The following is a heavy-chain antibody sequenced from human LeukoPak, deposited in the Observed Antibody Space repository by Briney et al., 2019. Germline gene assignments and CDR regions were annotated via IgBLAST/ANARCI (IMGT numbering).Heavy chain of an antibody. CDR2: ISSSGSTI. J-gene: IGHJ4*02. Sequence: PGGSLRLSCAASGFAFSSYEMNWVRQAPGKGLEWVSYISSSGSTIYYADSVKGRFTISRDNAKNSLYLQMNSLRAEDTAVYYCARGPVGGIVATRGRYWGQGTLVTVSS. CDR1: GFAFSSYE. D-gene: IGHD5-12*01. V-gene: IGHV3-48*03. CDR3: ARGPVGGIVATRGRY.